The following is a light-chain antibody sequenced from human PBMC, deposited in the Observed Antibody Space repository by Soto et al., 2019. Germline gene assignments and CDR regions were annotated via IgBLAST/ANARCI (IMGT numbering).Light chain of an antibody. CDR1: SGHSTYA. Sequence: QLVLTQSPSASASLGASVKLTCTLSSGHSTYAIAWHQLHPEKGPRYLMRLNSDGSHSKGDGIPDRFSGSSSGAERYLTISSLQSEDEADYYCQTWGTGIQMFGGGTKVTVL. CDR2: LNSDGSH. CDR3: QTWGTGIQM. J-gene: IGLJ3*02. V-gene: IGLV4-69*01.